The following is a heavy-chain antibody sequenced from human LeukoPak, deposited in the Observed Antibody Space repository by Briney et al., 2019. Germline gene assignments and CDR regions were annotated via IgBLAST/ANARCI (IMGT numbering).Heavy chain of an antibody. CDR3: ARELPRFHRRDGYSSNYFDY. V-gene: IGHV4-34*01. CDR2: INHSGST. J-gene: IGHJ4*02. CDR1: GGSFSGYY. Sequence: SETLSLTCAVYGGSFSGYYWSWIRQPPGKGLEWIGEINHSGSTNYNPSLKSRVTISVDTSKNQFSLKLSSVTAADTAVYYCARELPRFHRRDGYSSNYFDYWGQGTLVTVSS. D-gene: IGHD5-24*01.